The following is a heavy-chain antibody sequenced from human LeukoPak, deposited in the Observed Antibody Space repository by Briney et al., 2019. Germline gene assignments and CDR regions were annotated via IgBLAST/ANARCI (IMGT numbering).Heavy chain of an antibody. J-gene: IGHJ5*02. Sequence: GSLRLSCTASGFTFGDYAMSWIRQPPGKGLEWIGEINHSGSTNYNPSLKSRVTISVDTSKNQFSLKLSSVTAADTAVYYCARRKRSGCSSTSCLLNWFDPWGQGTLVTVSS. CDR3: ARRKRSGCSSTSCLLNWFDP. D-gene: IGHD2-2*01. CDR1: GFTFGDYA. CDR2: INHSGST. V-gene: IGHV4-34*01.